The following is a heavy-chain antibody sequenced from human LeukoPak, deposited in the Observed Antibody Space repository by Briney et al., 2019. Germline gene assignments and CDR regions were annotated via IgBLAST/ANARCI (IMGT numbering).Heavy chain of an antibody. J-gene: IGHJ3*02. CDR2: INPNSGGT. V-gene: IGHV1-2*02. D-gene: IGHD3-9*01. CDR3: ARSSNFDDAFDI. CDR1: GYTFTSYG. Sequence: VASVKVSCKASGYTFTSYGISWVRQAPGQGLEWMGWINPNSGGTNYAQKFQGRVTMTRDTSISTAYMELSRLRSDDTAVYYCARSSNFDDAFDIWGQGTMVTVSS.